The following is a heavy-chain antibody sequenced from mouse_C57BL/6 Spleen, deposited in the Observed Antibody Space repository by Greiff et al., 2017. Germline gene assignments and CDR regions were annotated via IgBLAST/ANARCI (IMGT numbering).Heavy chain of an antibody. J-gene: IGHJ3*01. D-gene: IGHD2-1*01. CDR2: IWSDGST. CDR3: ARQGTEIYYGNSAWFAY. Sequence: VKVVESGPGLVAPSQSLSITCTVSGFSLTSYGVHWVRQPPGKGLEWLVVIWSDGSTTYNSALKSRLSISKDNSKSQVFLKMNSLQTDDTAMYYCARQGTEIYYGNSAWFAYWGQGTLVTVSA. V-gene: IGHV2-6-1*01. CDR1: GFSLTSYG.